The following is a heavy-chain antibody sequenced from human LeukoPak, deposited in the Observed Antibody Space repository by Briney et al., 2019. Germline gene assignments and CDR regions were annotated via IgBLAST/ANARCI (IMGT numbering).Heavy chain of an antibody. CDR3: ARGGLAARPGYCDY. D-gene: IGHD6-6*01. J-gene: IGHJ4*02. CDR2: IYTSGGT. CDR1: GGSLSSYY. V-gene: IGHV4-4*07. Sequence: PSETLSLTCTVSGGSLSSYYWSWIRQPPGKGLEWIGRIYTSGGTNYNPYLTSRVTISVDKSKNQFSLKLSSVNAADTAVYYCARGGLAARPGYCDYWGQGTLVTVSS.